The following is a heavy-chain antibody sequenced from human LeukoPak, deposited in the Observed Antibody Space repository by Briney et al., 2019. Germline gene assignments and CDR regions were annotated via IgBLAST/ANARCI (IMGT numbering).Heavy chain of an antibody. D-gene: IGHD4-17*01. J-gene: IGHJ4*02. V-gene: IGHV3-33*06. CDR2: IWYDGSNK. Sequence: GGSLRLSCAASGFTFSSYGMHWVRQAPGKGLEWVAVIWYDGSNKYYADSVKGRFTISRDNSKNTLYLQMNSLRAEDTAVYYCAKGAPTTVTTRYFDYWGQGTLVTVSS. CDR1: GFTFSSYG. CDR3: AKGAPTTVTTRYFDY.